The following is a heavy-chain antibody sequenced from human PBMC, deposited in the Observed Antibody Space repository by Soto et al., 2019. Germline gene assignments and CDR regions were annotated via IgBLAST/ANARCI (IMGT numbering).Heavy chain of an antibody. Sequence: GGSLRLSCAASGFTFSSYAMSWVRQAPGKGLEWVSAISGSGGSTYYADSVKGRFTISRDNSKNTLYLQMNSLRAEDTAVYYCAKDSCRFLEWLIAFYFDYWCQGTLVNVAS. CDR3: AKDSCRFLEWLIAFYFDY. CDR1: GFTFSSYA. D-gene: IGHD3-3*01. V-gene: IGHV3-23*01. CDR2: ISGSGGST. J-gene: IGHJ4*02.